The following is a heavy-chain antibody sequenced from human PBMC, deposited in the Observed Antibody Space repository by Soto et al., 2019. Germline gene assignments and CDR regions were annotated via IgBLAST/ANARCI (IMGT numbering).Heavy chain of an antibody. D-gene: IGHD3-10*01. J-gene: IGHJ3*02. V-gene: IGHV4-34*01. CDR2: INHSGST. CDR3: TGGTNAIRGVTMSLDVFDI. Sequence: SETLSLTCGLYGGSFSAHYWTWIRQSPGKGLEWIGEINHSGSTNYNPSLKSRLTISVDTSKNQFSLMLSSMTAADTAVYYCTGGTNAIRGVTMSLDVFDIWGQGTVVTVSS. CDR1: GGSFSAHY.